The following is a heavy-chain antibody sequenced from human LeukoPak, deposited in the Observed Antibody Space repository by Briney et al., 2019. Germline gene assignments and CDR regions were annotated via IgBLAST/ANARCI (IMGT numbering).Heavy chain of an antibody. D-gene: IGHD5-24*01. CDR3: ARDEMATITPYYFDY. V-gene: IGHV3-48*01. Sequence: GGSLRLSCAASGFTFSSYSMNWVRQAPGKGLEWVSYISSSSSTIYYADSVKGRFTISRDNAKNSLYLQMSSLRAEDTAVYYCARDEMATITPYYFDYWGQGTLVTVSS. CDR1: GFTFSSYS. J-gene: IGHJ4*02. CDR2: ISSSSSTI.